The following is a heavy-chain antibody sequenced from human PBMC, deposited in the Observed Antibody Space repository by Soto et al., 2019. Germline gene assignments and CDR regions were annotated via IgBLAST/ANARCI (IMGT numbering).Heavy chain of an antibody. V-gene: IGHV4-39*02. J-gene: IGHJ4*02. CDR2: IYHSGNA. CDR1: GASITGTTYY. D-gene: IGHD1-1*01. CDR3: AREIQQHVDSQSDY. Sequence: QLQLRESGPGLVKPSETLSLTCSVSGASITGTTYYWGWIRQPPGKGLEWIGSIYHSGNAYYKASLKSRVTISVDTSKNQFSLKLTSVTAADTAVYYCAREIQQHVDSQSDYWGQGILVTVSS.